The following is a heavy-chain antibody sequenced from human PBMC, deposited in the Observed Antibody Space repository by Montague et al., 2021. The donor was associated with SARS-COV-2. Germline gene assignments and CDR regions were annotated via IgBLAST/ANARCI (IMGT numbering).Heavy chain of an antibody. CDR1: GGSIRSTTFY. J-gene: IGHJ4*02. CDR3: MTPGKTAVAGQFDY. D-gene: IGHD6-19*01. CDR2: IYKGDTT. V-gene: IGHV4-39*03. Sequence: SETLSLICTVSGGSIRSTTFYWGWIRQSPGKGLEWIGYIYKGDTTCYNPSLKNRVAISLDTPNNQFSLKITSLIVADTAIYYCMTPGKTAVAGQFDYWGPGTLVTVSS.